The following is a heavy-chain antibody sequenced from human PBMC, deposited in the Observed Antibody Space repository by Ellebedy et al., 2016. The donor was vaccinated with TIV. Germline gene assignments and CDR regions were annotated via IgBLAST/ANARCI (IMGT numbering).Heavy chain of an antibody. D-gene: IGHD1-1*01. V-gene: IGHV3-53*01. CDR3: ARKTNTGTSGDY. Sequence: GESLKISCAASGFTVGNNFMSWVRQAPGKGLEWVSLIYSGGSTDYADSVKGRFTISRDSSKNTLYLQMNSLRAEDTAMYYCARKTNTGTSGDYWGQGTTVTVSS. CDR1: GFTVGNNF. J-gene: IGHJ6*02. CDR2: IYSGGST.